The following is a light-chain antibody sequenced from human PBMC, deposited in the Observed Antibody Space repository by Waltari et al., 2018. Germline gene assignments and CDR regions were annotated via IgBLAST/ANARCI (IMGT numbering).Light chain of an antibody. V-gene: IGLV2-23*01. Sequence: QSALTPPASVSGSPGQSITISCTGTSSDVGRYNLVSWYQQHPGKAPKLMIYEDTKRPSGVSDRFSGSKSVNTASLTISGLQAEDEADYYCCSYAGSSPHVVFGGGTKLTVL. J-gene: IGLJ2*01. CDR2: EDT. CDR3: CSYAGSSPHVV. CDR1: SSDVGRYNL.